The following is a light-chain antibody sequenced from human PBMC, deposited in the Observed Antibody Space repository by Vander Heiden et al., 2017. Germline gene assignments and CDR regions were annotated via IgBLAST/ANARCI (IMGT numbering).Light chain of an antibody. CDR1: SSDVGRYNY. V-gene: IGLV2-14*01. J-gene: IGLJ2*01. CDR2: DVS. CDR3: SSYTSSSTLEV. Sequence: QSALTQPASVSGSPGQSLTIYCTGTSSDVGRYNYVSWYQQHPGKAPKLMIYDVSNRPSGVSNRFSGSKSGNTASLTISGLQAEDEANYYCSSYTSSSTLEVFGGGTKLTVL.